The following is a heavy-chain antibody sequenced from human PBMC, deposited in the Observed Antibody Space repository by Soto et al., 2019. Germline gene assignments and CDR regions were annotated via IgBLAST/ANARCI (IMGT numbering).Heavy chain of an antibody. Sequence: PGGSLRLSCAASGFTFSNYAMTWVRQAPGKGLDWVSTISSSGGDTYYADSVKGRFTVSRDNSNNTLFLQMDSLRAEDTAIYYCAKDVHVRWGLRGLDYWGQGALVTVSS. CDR1: GFTFSNYA. V-gene: IGHV3-23*01. CDR2: ISSSGGDT. D-gene: IGHD2-21*01. J-gene: IGHJ4*02. CDR3: AKDVHVRWGLRGLDY.